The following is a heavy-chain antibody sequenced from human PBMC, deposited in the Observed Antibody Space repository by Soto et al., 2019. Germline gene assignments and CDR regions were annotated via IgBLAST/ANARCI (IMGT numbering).Heavy chain of an antibody. V-gene: IGHV4-59*01. CDR2: IYYSGST. CDR1: GFTIRSYY. J-gene: IGHJ4*02. D-gene: IGHD6-19*01. Sequence: SETLSLTCPFSGFTIRSYYWRWIWQPPGKGLEWIGYIYYSGSTSYNPSLKSRVTISVDTSKNQFSLKLSSVTAADTAVYYCARADAYSSGWNFDYWGQGTLVTVSS. CDR3: ARADAYSSGWNFDY.